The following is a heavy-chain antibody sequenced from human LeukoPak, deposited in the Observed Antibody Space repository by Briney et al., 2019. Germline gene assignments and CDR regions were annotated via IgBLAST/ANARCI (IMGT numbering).Heavy chain of an antibody. D-gene: IGHD3-3*01. V-gene: IGHV4-4*07. CDR2: IYTSGST. Sequence: PSETLSLTCTVSGGSIGSYYWSWIRQPAGKGLEWIGRIYTSGSTNYNPSLKSRVTMSVDTSKNQFPLKLSSVTAADTAVYYCAREGRFLEWFEADYYYYYMDVWGKGTTVTVSS. CDR1: GGSIGSYY. J-gene: IGHJ6*03. CDR3: AREGRFLEWFEADYYYYYMDV.